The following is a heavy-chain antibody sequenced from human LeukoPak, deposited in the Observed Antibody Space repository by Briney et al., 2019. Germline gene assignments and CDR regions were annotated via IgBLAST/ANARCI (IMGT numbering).Heavy chain of an antibody. J-gene: IGHJ4*02. D-gene: IGHD3-9*01. CDR2: IYYSGST. Sequence: SETLSLTCTVSGGSISSYYWSWIRQPPGKGLEWIGYIYYSGSTNYNPSLKSRVTISVDTSKNQFSLKLRSVTAADTAVYYCARSYFDWSYDYWGQGTLVTVSS. CDR1: GGSISSYY. V-gene: IGHV4-59*01. CDR3: ARSYFDWSYDY.